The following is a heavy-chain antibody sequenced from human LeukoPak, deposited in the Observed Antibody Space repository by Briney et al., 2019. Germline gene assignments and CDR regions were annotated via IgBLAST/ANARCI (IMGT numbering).Heavy chain of an antibody. J-gene: IGHJ1*01. CDR2: IDPNDSDT. CDR3: VRSRRSNTGDPDWGQY. V-gene: IGHV5-51*01. CDR1: GYSFTSYW. Sequence: GESLKISCKGSGYSFTSYWIGWVRQMPGKGLEWMGMIDPNDSDTRYSPSSEGHVTFSADKSTSAVFMQWSSLEASDTAMYYCVRSRRSNTGDPDWGQYWGQGTLVTVSS. D-gene: IGHD2-21*02.